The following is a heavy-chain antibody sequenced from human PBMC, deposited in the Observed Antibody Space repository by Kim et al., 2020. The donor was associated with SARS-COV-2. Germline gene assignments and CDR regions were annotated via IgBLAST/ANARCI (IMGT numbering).Heavy chain of an antibody. CDR1: GFTFDDYA. V-gene: IGHV3-9*01. CDR2: ISWNSGSI. J-gene: IGHJ2*01. Sequence: GGSLRLSCAASGFTFDDYAMHWVRQAPGKGLEWVSGISWNSGSIGYADSVKGRFTISRDNAKNSLYLQMNSLRAEDTALYYCAKVGGPYRYFDLWGRGTLVTVSS. D-gene: IGHD2-15*01. CDR3: AKVGGPYRYFDL.